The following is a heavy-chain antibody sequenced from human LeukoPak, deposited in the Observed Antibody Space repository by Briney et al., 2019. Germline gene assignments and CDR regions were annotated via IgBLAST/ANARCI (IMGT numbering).Heavy chain of an antibody. CDR2: IRYDGSNK. CDR1: GFTFSSYG. CDR3: ARPYSSSLDY. D-gene: IGHD6-13*01. V-gene: IGHV3-30*02. J-gene: IGHJ4*02. Sequence: GGSLRLSCAASGFTFSSYGMHWVRQAPGKGLEWVAFIRYDGSNKYYADSVKGRFTISRDNSKNTLYLQMNSLRAEDTAVYYCARPYSSSLDYWGQGTLVTVSS.